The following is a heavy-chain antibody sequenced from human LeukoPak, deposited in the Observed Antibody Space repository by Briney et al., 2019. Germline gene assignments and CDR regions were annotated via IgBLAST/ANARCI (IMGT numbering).Heavy chain of an antibody. CDR2: AYYNGRA. CDR3: AREVCPSDHYYYYGVDV. V-gene: IGHV4-59*01. CDR1: GGSITSNY. Sequence: SETLSLTCTVSGGSITSNYWSWIRQPPGKGLEWIGYAYYNGRANYNPSLKSRVTISVDTSKNQFSLNLSSVTAADTAVYYCAREVCPSDHYYYYGVDVWGRGTTVTVSS. D-gene: IGHD5/OR15-5a*01. J-gene: IGHJ6*02.